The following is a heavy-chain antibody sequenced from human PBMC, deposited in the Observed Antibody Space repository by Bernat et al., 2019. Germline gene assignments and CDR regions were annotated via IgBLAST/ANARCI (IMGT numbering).Heavy chain of an antibody. Sequence: QVQLQESGPGLVKPSETLSLTCTVSGGSISSYYWSWIRQPPGKGLEWIGYIYYSGSTNYNPSLKSRVTISVDTSKNQFSLKLSSVTAADTAVYYCARDLYSSGRFRGNNLYWYFDLWGRGTLVTVSS. CDR1: GGSISSYY. V-gene: IGHV4-59*01. CDR2: IYYSGST. CDR3: ARDLYSSGRFRGNNLYWYFDL. J-gene: IGHJ2*01. D-gene: IGHD6-19*01.